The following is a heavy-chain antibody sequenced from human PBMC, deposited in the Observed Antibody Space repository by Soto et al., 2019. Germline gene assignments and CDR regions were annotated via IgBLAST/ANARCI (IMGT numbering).Heavy chain of an antibody. D-gene: IGHD2-2*01. CDR3: AKDSRDCSSTSCRHYYYYYGMDV. V-gene: IGHV3-30*18. CDR2: ISYDGSNK. CDR1: GFTFSSYG. Sequence: PGGSLRLSCAASGFTFSSYGMHWVRQAPGKGLEWVAVISYDGSNKYYADSVKGRFTISRDNSKNTLYLQMNSLRAEDTAVYYCAKDSRDCSSTSCRHYYYYYGMDVWGQGTTVTVSS. J-gene: IGHJ6*02.